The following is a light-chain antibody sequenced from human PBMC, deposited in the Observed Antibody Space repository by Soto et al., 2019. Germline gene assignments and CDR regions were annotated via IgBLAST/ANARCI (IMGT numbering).Light chain of an antibody. J-gene: IGLJ1*01. V-gene: IGLV1-44*01. CDR2: SNN. CDR3: AAWDDSLDGPGYV. CDR1: SSNIGSNT. Sequence: SVLTQPPSASGTPGQRVTISCSGSSSNIGSNTVNWYQQLPGTAPKLLIYSNNRRPSGVPDRFSDSKSGTSASLAISGLQSEDEADYYCAAWDDSLDGPGYVFGTGTKVTVL.